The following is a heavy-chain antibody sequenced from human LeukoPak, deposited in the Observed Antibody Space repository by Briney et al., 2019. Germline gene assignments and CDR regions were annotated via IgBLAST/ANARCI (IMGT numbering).Heavy chain of an antibody. V-gene: IGHV3-23*01. CDR1: GFTFSTYS. J-gene: IGHJ4*02. Sequence: GGSLRLSCADSGFTFSTYSMSWVRQAPGKGLEWVSTISSDGTSTYYADSVKGRFTISRDKSKNTVFLQMNSLRAEDTAIYYCANDIRDRYNSGWYYFDYWGQGTLVTVSS. D-gene: IGHD6-19*01. CDR3: ANDIRDRYNSGWYYFDY. CDR2: ISSDGTST.